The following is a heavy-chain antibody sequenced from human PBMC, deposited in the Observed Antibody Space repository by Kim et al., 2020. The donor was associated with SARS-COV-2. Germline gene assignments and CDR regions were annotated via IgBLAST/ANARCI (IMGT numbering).Heavy chain of an antibody. CDR2: IIPIFGTA. J-gene: IGHJ6*02. D-gene: IGHD3-10*01. V-gene: IGHV1-69*13. CDR1: GGTFSSYA. Sequence: SVKVSCKASGGTFSSYAISWVRQAPGQGLEWMGGIIPIFGTANYAQKFQGRVTITADESTSTAYMELSSLRSEDTAVYYCAHYGGYYYGSGSYYPYYYYGMDVWGQGTTVTVSS. CDR3: AHYGGYYYGSGSYYPYYYYGMDV.